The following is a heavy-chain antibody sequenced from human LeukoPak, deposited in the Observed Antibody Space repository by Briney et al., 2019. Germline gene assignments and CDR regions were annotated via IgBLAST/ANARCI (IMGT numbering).Heavy chain of an antibody. V-gene: IGHV3-74*01. Sequence: PGGALRLSCAASGFTFSDYWIHWVRQAPGKGLVWVSRINNDGRSTIYADSVKGRFTISRDNAKNTLYLQMNSLRAEDTAVYYCARGGFDHAFDIWGQGTLVTVSS. CDR3: ARGGFDHAFDI. CDR1: GFTFSDYW. J-gene: IGHJ3*02. CDR2: INNDGRST.